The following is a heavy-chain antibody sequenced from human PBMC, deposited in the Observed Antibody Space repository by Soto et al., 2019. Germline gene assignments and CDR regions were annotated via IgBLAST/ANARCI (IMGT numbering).Heavy chain of an antibody. CDR3: ARAFRPSYYYYGMDV. V-gene: IGHV1-69*05. CDR1: GGTFSSYA. Sequence: GASVKVSCKASGGTFSSYAISWVRQAPGQGLEWMGGIIPIFGTANYAQKLQGRVTMTTDTSTSTAYMELRSLRSDDTAVYYCARAFRPSYYYYGMDVWGQGTTVTVSS. J-gene: IGHJ6*02. CDR2: IIPIFGTA.